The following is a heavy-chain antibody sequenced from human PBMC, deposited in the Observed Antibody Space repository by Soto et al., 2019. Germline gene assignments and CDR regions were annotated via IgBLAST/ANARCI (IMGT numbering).Heavy chain of an antibody. CDR2: IIPIFGTA. D-gene: IGHD3-22*01. V-gene: IGHV1-69*06. CDR3: ARDKVDYYDSSGL. CDR1: GGTFSSYA. J-gene: IGHJ4*02. Sequence: VKVSCKASGGTFSSYAISWVRQAPGQGLEWMGGIIPIFGTANYAQKFQGRVTITADKSTSTAYMELSSLRSEDTAVYYCARDKVDYYDSSGLWGQGTLVTVSS.